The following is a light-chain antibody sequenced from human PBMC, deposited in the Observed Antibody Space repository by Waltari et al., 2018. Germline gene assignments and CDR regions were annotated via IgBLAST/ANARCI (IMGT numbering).Light chain of an antibody. V-gene: IGKV1-33*01. CDR1: QNINNY. J-gene: IGKJ4*01. CDR2: YAS. CDR3: QQYDDFPLT. Sequence: DIQMTQSPSSLSASVGDRVTITCRASQNINNYLAWLQQKQGEAPKRLIHYASNLESGIPSRFSGSGSGTDYSLTISSLQPEDIATYYCQQYDDFPLTFGGGTRVEIK.